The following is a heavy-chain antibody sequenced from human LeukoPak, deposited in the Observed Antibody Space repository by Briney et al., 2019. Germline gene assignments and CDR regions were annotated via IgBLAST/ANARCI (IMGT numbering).Heavy chain of an antibody. CDR1: GFTFSNYA. Sequence: PGGSLRLSCAASGFTFSNYAMSWVRQAPGKGLEWVSVISGSGGSTYYADSVTGRFTISRDNSKNTLYLQMNSLRVEDTAVYYCAKDQLVAGTWGHGTLVTVSS. CDR2: ISGSGGST. V-gene: IGHV3-23*01. CDR3: AKDQLVAGT. J-gene: IGHJ5*01. D-gene: IGHD6-19*01.